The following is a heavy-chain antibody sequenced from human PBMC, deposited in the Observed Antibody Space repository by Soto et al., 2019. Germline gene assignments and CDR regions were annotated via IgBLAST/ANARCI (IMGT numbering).Heavy chain of an antibody. D-gene: IGHD2-21*02. V-gene: IGHV1-46*03. CDR2: INPSGGYT. J-gene: IGHJ5*02. CDR3: ARGGGIVVVPATYDP. Sequence: QVQLVQSGAEVKKPGASVKVSCKASGYTFTSYYMNWVRQAPGQGLEWLGIINPSGGYTPYPQRFLGRVTMTSDTSRSTVHMELGSLTSEATAVYYCARGGGIVVVPATYDPWGQGTLVTVAS. CDR1: GYTFTSYY.